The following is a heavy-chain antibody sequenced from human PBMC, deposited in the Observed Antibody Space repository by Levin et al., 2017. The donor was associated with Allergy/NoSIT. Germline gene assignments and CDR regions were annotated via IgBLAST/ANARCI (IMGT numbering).Heavy chain of an antibody. CDR3: ARVAGYSYGYYFDY. D-gene: IGHD5-18*01. J-gene: IGHJ4*02. Sequence: PSETLSLTCAVSGGSISSGGYSWSWIRQPPGKGLEWIGNIYLSGSTYYNPSLKSRVTISVDRSKNQFSLNLSSVTAADTAVYYCARVAGYSYGYYFDYWGQGTLVTV. CDR2: IYLSGST. V-gene: IGHV4-30-2*01. CDR1: GGSISSGGYS.